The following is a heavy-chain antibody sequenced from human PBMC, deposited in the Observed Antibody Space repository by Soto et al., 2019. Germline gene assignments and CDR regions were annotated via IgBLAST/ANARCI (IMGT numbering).Heavy chain of an antibody. J-gene: IGHJ6*02. V-gene: IGHV3-30-3*01. Sequence: GGSLRLSCAAAGFTFSRYAMHWVRQAPGKGLEWVAVITYDGSNKYYADSVKGRLTTSRDNSKNTLYLQMNSLRAEDTAVYYHARDLRVTRFGGALYYYYHVMDVWGQGTTVTVAS. CDR2: ITYDGSNK. D-gene: IGHD3-3*01. CDR1: GFTFSRYA. CDR3: ARDLRVTRFGGALYYYYHVMDV.